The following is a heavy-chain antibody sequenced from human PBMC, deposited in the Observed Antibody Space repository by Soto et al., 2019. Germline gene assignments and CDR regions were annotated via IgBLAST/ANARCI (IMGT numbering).Heavy chain of an antibody. Sequence: QVQLVQSGSEVRRPGSSVKVSCKASGGSFSNSAIAWVRQAPGQGLEWLGMIIPIFKTTNYAQKFKDRLTITADGSTSTAYMELSGLKSEDTAVYFCARPSGLLGQFSALVDYWGQGTLVTVSS. CDR3: ARPSGLLGQFSALVDY. V-gene: IGHV1-69*18. CDR2: IIPIFKTT. J-gene: IGHJ4*02. D-gene: IGHD6-6*01. CDR1: GGSFSNSA.